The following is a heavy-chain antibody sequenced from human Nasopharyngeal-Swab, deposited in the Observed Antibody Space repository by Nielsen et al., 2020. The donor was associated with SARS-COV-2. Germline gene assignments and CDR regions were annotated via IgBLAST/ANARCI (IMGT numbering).Heavy chain of an antibody. CDR2: INHSGST. V-gene: IGHV4-34*01. D-gene: IGHD4-17*01. J-gene: IGHJ3*02. CDR3: AGRIVVASYGDYVLFAFDI. CDR1: GGSFSGYY. Sequence: SETLSLTCAVYGGSFSGYYWSWIRQPPGKGLEWIGEINHSGSTNYNPSLKSRVTISVDTSKNQFSLKLSSVTAADTAVYYCAGRIVVASYGDYVLFAFDIWGQGTMVTVSS.